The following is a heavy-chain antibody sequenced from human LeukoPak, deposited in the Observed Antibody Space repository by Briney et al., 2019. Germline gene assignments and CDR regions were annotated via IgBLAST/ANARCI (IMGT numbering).Heavy chain of an antibody. CDR3: SREMVPGNWFDP. CDR1: GYTFTGYY. CDR2: INPNSGGT. D-gene: IGHD3-10*01. V-gene: IGHV1-2*02. Sequence: ASVKVSCKASGYTFTGYYMHWVRQAPGQGLEWMGWINPNSGGTNYAQKFQGRVTMTRDTSISTAYMELSRLRSDDTAVYYCSREMVPGNWFDPWGKGPLVTASS. J-gene: IGHJ5*02.